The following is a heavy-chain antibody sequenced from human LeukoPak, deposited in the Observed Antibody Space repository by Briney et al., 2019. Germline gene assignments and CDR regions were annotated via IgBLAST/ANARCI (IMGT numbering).Heavy chain of an antibody. CDR1: GFTFSSYW. CDR3: AKDWSDFWSGYYHPTPLDY. V-gene: IGHV3-23*01. D-gene: IGHD3-3*01. J-gene: IGHJ4*02. Sequence: GGSLRLSCAASGFTFSSYWMSWVRQAPGKGLEWVSAISGSGGSTYYADSVKGRFTISRDNSKNTLYLQMNSLRAEDTAVYYCAKDWSDFWSGYYHPTPLDYWGQGTLVTVSS. CDR2: ISGSGGST.